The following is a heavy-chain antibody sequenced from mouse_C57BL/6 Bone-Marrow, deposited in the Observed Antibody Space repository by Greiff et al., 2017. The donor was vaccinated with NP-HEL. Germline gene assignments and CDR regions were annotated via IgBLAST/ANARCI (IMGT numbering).Heavy chain of an antibody. V-gene: IGHV5-16*01. CDR2: INYDGSST. CDR3: AREGDYYGSSGYFDV. J-gene: IGHJ1*03. CDR1: GFTFSDYY. D-gene: IGHD1-1*01. Sequence: EVQLVESEGGLVQPGSSMKLSCTASGFTFSDYYMAWVRQVPEKGLEWVANINYDGSSTYYLDSLKSRFIISRDNAKNILYLQMSSLKSEDTATYYCAREGDYYGSSGYFDVWGTGTTVTVSS.